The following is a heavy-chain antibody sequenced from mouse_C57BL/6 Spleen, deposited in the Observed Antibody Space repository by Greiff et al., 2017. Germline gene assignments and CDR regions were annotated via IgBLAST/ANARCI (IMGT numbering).Heavy chain of an antibody. V-gene: IGHV1-69*01. Sequence: VQLQQPGAELVMPGASVKLSCKASGYTFTSYWMHWVKQRPGQGLEWIGEIDPSDSYTNYNQKFKGKSTLTVDKSSSTAYMQLSSLTSEDSAVYYCARERFYDGYEGFAYWGQGTLVTVSA. D-gene: IGHD2-3*01. J-gene: IGHJ3*01. CDR3: ARERFYDGYEGFAY. CDR1: GYTFTSYW. CDR2: IDPSDSYT.